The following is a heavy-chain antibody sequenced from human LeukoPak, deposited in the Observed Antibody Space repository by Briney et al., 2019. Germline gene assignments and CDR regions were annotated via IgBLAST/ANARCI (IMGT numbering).Heavy chain of an antibody. D-gene: IGHD6-19*01. CDR3: AREGPIAVAGYFDY. V-gene: IGHV3-43*02. J-gene: IGHJ4*02. Sequence: GGSLRLSCAASGFTFDDYAMHWARQAPGKGLEWVSLITGDGGRTYFADLVKGRFTISRDNSKNSLYLQMNSLRPEDTALYYCAREGPIAVAGYFDYWGRGSLVTVSS. CDR2: ITGDGGRT. CDR1: GFTFDDYA.